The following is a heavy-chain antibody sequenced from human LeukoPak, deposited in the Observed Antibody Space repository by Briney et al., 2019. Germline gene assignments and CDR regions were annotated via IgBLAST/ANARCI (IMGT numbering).Heavy chain of an antibody. V-gene: IGHV6-1*01. CDR1: GDSVSSNSVA. J-gene: IGHJ4*02. D-gene: IGHD5-18*01. Sequence: SETLSLTCAISGDSVSSNSVAWNWIRQSPSRGLEWLGRTYYRSKWYNDYAVSVKSRIIISPDTSKNQFSLQLKSVTPEDTAVYYCARDLAGFGGYSYGMVDYWGQGTLVTVSS. CDR3: ARDLAGFGGYSYGMVDY. CDR2: TYYRSKWYN.